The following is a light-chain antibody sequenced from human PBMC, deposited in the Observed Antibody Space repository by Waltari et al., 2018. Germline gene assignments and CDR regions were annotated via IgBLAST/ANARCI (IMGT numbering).Light chain of an antibody. CDR2: RVS. CDR1: QSIGNSDGNTH. CDR3: MQGTHLPYT. Sequence: EVVVTQSPLSLPVTLGQAASIACRSSQSIGNSDGNTHLTWFQLRPGKSPRRLIYRVSKGDSGIPDRFSGSGSGTDFTLKISRVEAEDLGVYYCMQGTHLPYTFGQGTKLDI. V-gene: IGKV2-30*01. J-gene: IGKJ2*01.